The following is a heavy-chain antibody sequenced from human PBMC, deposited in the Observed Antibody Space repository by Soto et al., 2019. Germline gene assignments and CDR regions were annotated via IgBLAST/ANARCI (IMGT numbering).Heavy chain of an antibody. D-gene: IGHD6-6*01. Sequence: RASVKVSCKASGGTFSSYAISWVRQAPGQGLEWMGGIIPIFGTANYAQKFQGRVTITADESTSTAYMELSSLRSEDTAVYYCARGLLSSSSSSDYWGQGTLVTVSS. V-gene: IGHV1-69*13. CDR1: GGTFSSYA. CDR2: IIPIFGTA. CDR3: ARGLLSSSSSSDY. J-gene: IGHJ4*02.